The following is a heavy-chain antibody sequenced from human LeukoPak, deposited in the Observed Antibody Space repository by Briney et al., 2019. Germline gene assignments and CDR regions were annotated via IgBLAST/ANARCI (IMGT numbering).Heavy chain of an antibody. CDR2: INHNGNVN. D-gene: IGHD3-16*01. CDR1: GFTFSSYW. V-gene: IGHV3-7*03. CDR3: ARGGGLDV. Sequence: GGSLRLSCAASGFTFSSYWMNWARQAPGKGLEWVASINHNGNVNYYVDSVKGRFTISRDNAKNSLYLQMSNLRAEDTAVYFWARGGGLDVWGQGATVTVSS. J-gene: IGHJ6*02.